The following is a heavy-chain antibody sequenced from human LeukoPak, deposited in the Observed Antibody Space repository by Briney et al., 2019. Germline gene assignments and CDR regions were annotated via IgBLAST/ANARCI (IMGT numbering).Heavy chain of an antibody. D-gene: IGHD1-26*01. CDR2: IYYSGST. CDR3: ARVRSGSYTDAFDI. Sequence: SETLSLTCTVSGGSISSYYWSWIRQPPGKGLEWIGYIYYSGSTNYNPSLKSRVTISVDTSKNQFSLKLSSVTAADTAVYYCARVRSGSYTDAFDIWGQGTIVTVSS. J-gene: IGHJ3*02. V-gene: IGHV4-59*01. CDR1: GGSISSYY.